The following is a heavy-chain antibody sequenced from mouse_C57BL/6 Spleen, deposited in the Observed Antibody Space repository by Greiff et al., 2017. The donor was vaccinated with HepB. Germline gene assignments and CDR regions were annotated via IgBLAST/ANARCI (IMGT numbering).Heavy chain of an antibody. CDR2: IDPSDSET. V-gene: IGHV1-52*01. D-gene: IGHD1-1*02. CDR3: ARQVLSYAMDY. CDR1: GYTFTSYW. Sequence: QVQLKQPGAELVRPGSSVKLSCKASGYTFTSYWMHWVKQRPIQGLEWIGNIDPSDSETHYNQKFKDKATLTVDKSSSTAYMQLSSLTSEDSAVYYCARQVLSYAMDYWGQGTSVTVSS. J-gene: IGHJ4*01.